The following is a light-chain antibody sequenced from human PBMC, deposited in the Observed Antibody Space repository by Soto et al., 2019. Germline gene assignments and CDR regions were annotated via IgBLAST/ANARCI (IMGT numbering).Light chain of an antibody. J-gene: IGKJ1*01. CDR3: QQCGDSPPWT. CDR1: QSVSSSY. CDR2: GAS. V-gene: IGKV3-20*01. Sequence: EMVLTQSPGTLSLSPGERATLSCRASQSVSSSYLAWYQQKPGQAPRLLIYGASSRATGIPDRFSGSASGTDFTLTISRLEPEDFAVYYCQQCGDSPPWTFGQGTKVDIK.